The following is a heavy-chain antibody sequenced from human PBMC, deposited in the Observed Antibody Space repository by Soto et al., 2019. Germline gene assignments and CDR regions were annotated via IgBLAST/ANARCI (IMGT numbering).Heavy chain of an antibody. CDR2: INSDGSSI. CDR3: ARLPVDTITSLGY. Sequence: EVQLVESGGDLVQPGGFLRLSCATSGFTFSRYWMHWVRQVPGKGLVWVSRINSDGSSISYSDSVKGRFTISRDNAKTTWYLKMTSLRVEDTAVYYCARLPVDTITSLGYWGQGTLVTVSS. V-gene: IGHV3-74*01. CDR1: GFTFSRYW. J-gene: IGHJ4*02. D-gene: IGHD3-3*01.